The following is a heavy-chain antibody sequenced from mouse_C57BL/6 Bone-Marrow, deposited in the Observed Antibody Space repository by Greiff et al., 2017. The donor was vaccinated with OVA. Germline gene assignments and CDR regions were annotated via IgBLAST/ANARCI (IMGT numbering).Heavy chain of an antibody. CDR2: ISDGGSYT. D-gene: IGHD1-1*01. CDR3: AREGIYYGSHWYFDV. CDR1: GFTFSSYA. Sequence: EVKLMESGGGLVKPGGSLKLSCAASGFTFSSYAMSWVRQTPEKRLEWVATISDGGSYTYYPDNVQGRFTISRDNAKNNPYLQMSHLKSEDTAMYYCAREGIYYGSHWYFDVWGTGTTVTVSS. J-gene: IGHJ1*03. V-gene: IGHV5-4*01.